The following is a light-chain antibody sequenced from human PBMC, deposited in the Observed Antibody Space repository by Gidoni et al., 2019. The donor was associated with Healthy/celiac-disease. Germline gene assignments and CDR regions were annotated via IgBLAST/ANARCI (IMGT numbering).Light chain of an antibody. CDR3: QQYYSTPWT. CDR1: QSVLYSSNNKNY. J-gene: IGKJ1*01. CDR2: WAS. Sequence: DIVMTQSPDSLAVSRGETATINCKSSQSVLYSSNNKNYLAWYQQKPGQPPKLLIYWASTRESGVPDRFSGSGSGTDFTLTISSLQAEDVAVYYCQQYYSTPWTFGQGTKVEIK. V-gene: IGKV4-1*01.